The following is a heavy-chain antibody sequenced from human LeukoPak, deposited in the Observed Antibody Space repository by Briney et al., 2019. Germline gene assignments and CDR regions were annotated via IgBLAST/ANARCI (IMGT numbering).Heavy chain of an antibody. Sequence: GGSLRLSCAASGFTFSDSYMTWVRQAPGKGVEWVAYISGSGHDINYSDSVKGRFTISRDNAKNSLYLQMSSLRVEDTAVYYCARGLFLSGYLDAFDIWGQGTVVTVSS. V-gene: IGHV3-11*04. CDR2: ISGSGHDI. D-gene: IGHD3-22*01. J-gene: IGHJ3*02. CDR1: GFTFSDSY. CDR3: ARGLFLSGYLDAFDI.